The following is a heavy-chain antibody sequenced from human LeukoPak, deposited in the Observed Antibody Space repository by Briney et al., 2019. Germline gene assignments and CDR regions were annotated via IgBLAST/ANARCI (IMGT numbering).Heavy chain of an antibody. CDR2: IYSSGST. Sequence: SETLSLTCSVSGGSISSSNYYWDWIRQPPGKGLEWIGSIYSSGSTYYNPSLKSRVTISVDTSKNQFSLKLSSVTAADTAVYYCARDKMAYMDVWGKGTTVTVSS. CDR3: ARDKMAYMDV. J-gene: IGHJ6*03. CDR1: GGSISSSNYY. D-gene: IGHD5-24*01. V-gene: IGHV4-39*07.